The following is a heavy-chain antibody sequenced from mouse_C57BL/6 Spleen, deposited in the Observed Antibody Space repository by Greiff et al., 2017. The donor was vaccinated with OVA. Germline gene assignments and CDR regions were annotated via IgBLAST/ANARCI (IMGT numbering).Heavy chain of an antibody. CDR3: ARGNDYDGYAMDY. D-gene: IGHD2-4*01. V-gene: IGHV5-16*01. CDR2: INYDGSGT. CDR1: GFTFSDYY. Sequence: EVMLVESEGGLVQPGSSMKLSCTASGFTFSDYYMAWVRQVPEKGLEWVASINYDGSGTNYLGSLKSRFILSRDNAKNILYLQMSSLKSEDTATYYCARGNDYDGYAMDYWGQGTSVTVSS. J-gene: IGHJ4*01.